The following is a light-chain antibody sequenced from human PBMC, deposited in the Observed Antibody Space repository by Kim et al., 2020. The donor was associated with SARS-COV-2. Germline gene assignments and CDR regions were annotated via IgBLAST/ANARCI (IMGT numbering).Light chain of an antibody. V-gene: IGKV3-15*01. J-gene: IGKJ4*01. CDR1: QTINNK. Sequence: EIVMTQSPATLSVSPGESATLSCRASQTINNKLAWYQQKPGQGPRLLIDSASTRATGVPDRFSGSGSGTEFTLTISSLQPEDSAVYYCQQYNDWPPVTFGGGTKVEIK. CDR3: QQYNDWPPVT. CDR2: SAS.